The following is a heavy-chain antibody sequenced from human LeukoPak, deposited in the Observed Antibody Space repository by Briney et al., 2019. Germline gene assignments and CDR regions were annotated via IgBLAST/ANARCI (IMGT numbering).Heavy chain of an antibody. CDR2: INPNSGGS. J-gene: IGHJ4*02. D-gene: IGHD4-17*01. Sequence: ASVKVSCKTSGYTFNAYYMHWVRQAPGQGLEWMGWINPNSGGSNYAQKFQGRVTMTSDTSINTAYMELSRLISDDTAVYYCARVLGVADYGDSADYWGQGTLVTVSS. V-gene: IGHV1-2*02. CDR3: ARVLGVADYGDSADY. CDR1: GYTFNAYY.